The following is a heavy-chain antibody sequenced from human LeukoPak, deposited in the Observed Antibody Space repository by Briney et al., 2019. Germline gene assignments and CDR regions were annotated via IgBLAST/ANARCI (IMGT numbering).Heavy chain of an antibody. CDR1: GFTSSDYY. J-gene: IGHJ5*02. V-gene: IGHV3-11*04. CDR2: MSSSGTTI. Sequence: PGGSLRLSCAASGFTSSDYYMSWIRQAPGKGLEWVSYMSSSGTTIYYADSVKGRFTISRDNARNSLFLQMNSLRAEDTAVYYCARVGNCGGDCYSFDPWGQGTLVTVSS. D-gene: IGHD2-21*02. CDR3: ARVGNCGGDCYSFDP.